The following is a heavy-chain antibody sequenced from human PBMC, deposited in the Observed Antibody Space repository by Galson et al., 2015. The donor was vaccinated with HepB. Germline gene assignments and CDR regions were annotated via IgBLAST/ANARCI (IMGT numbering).Heavy chain of an antibody. CDR2: ISAYNGNT. V-gene: IGHV1-18*01. Sequence: SVKVSCKASGYTFTNYGISWVRQAPGQGLEWMGWISAYNGNTNYAQNLQGRLTMTTDTSTSTAYMELRSLRSDDTAVYYCARDLWDYGDYVEGWNYYYYMDVWGKGTTVTVSS. CDR3: ARDLWDYGDYVEGWNYYYYMDV. D-gene: IGHD4-17*01. CDR1: GYTFTNYG. J-gene: IGHJ6*03.